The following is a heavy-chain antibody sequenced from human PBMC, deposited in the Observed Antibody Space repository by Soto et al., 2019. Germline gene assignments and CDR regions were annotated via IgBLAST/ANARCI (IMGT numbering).Heavy chain of an antibody. D-gene: IGHD3-3*01. CDR1: WGPFSGFF. CDR2: INHSGST. CDR3: ARGRGELRFLEWFDP. Sequence: PFETKSLPNTVFWGPFSGFFLRLIRPNPGKGLEWIREINHSGSTNYNPSLKSRVTISVDTSKNQFSLKLSSVTAADTAVYYCARGRGELRFLEWFDPWGQGTPVTVSS. V-gene: IGHV4-34*01. J-gene: IGHJ5*02.